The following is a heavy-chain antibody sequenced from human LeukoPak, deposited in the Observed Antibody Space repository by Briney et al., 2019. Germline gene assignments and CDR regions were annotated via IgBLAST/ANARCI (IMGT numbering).Heavy chain of an antibody. J-gene: IGHJ5*02. CDR1: GGSISSYY. CDR3: ARETMVRGVISWFDP. Sequence: TSETLSLTCTVSGGSISSYYWSWIRQPPGKGLEWIGYIYYSGSTNYNPSLKSRVTISVDTSKNQFSLKLSSVTAADTAVYYCARETMVRGVISWFDPWGQGTLVTVSS. CDR2: IYYSGST. V-gene: IGHV4-59*01. D-gene: IGHD3-10*01.